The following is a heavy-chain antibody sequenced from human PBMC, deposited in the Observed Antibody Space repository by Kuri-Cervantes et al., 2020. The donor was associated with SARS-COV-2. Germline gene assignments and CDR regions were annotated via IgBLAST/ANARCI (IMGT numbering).Heavy chain of an antibody. CDR1: GYTFTGYY. D-gene: IGHD4-17*01. CDR2: INPNSGGT. Sequence: ASVKVSCKASGYTFTGYYMHWVRQAPGQGLEWMGWINPNSGGTNYAQKFQGWVTMTRDTSISTAYMELSRLRSDDTAVYYCARDHRGSSDYARHDAFDIWGQGTMVTVSS. CDR3: ARDHRGSSDYARHDAFDI. V-gene: IGHV1-2*04. J-gene: IGHJ3*02.